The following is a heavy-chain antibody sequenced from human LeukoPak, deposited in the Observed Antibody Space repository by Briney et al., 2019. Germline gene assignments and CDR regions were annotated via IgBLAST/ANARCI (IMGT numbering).Heavy chain of an antibody. D-gene: IGHD5-18*01. Sequence: ASVKVSCKASGYAFTSYGISWVRQAPGQGLEWMGWISAYNGNTNYAQKLQGRVTMTTDTSTSTAYMELRSLRSDDTAVYYCARDRMDTAMVPFDYWGQGTLVTVSS. J-gene: IGHJ4*02. CDR2: ISAYNGNT. CDR1: GYAFTSYG. CDR3: ARDRMDTAMVPFDY. V-gene: IGHV1-18*04.